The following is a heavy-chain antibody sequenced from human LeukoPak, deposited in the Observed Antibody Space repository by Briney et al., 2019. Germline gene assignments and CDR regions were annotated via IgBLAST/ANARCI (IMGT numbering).Heavy chain of an antibody. D-gene: IGHD3-3*01. CDR1: GFTFDDYA. Sequence: PGGSLRLSCAASGFTFDDYAMHWVRQAPGKGLEWVSLISWDGGSTYYADSVKGRFTISRDNSKNSLYLQMNSLRAEDTAVYYCARVMEYYYYYMDVWGKGTTVTISS. J-gene: IGHJ6*03. CDR2: ISWDGGST. CDR3: ARVMEYYYYYMDV. V-gene: IGHV3-43D*03.